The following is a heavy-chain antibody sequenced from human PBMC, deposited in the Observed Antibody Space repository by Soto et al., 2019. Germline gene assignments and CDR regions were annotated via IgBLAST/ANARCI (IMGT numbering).Heavy chain of an antibody. Sequence: SETLSLTCAVSGGSISSSNWWSWVRQPPGKGLEWIGEIYHSGSTNYNPSLKSRVTISVDKSKNQFSLKLSSVTAADTAVYYCARGLSYYYGSGSPFWGQGTLVTVSS. CDR2: IYHSGST. V-gene: IGHV4-4*02. CDR1: GGSISSSNW. CDR3: ARGLSYYYGSGSPF. D-gene: IGHD3-10*01. J-gene: IGHJ4*02.